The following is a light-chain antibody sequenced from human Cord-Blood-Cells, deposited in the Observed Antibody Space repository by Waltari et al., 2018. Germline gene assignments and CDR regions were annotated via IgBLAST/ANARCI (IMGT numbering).Light chain of an antibody. J-gene: IGKJ5*01. CDR1: QSVSSSY. CDR2: GAS. V-gene: IGKV3-20*01. Sequence: EIVLTQSPGTLSLSPGERATLSCRASQSVSSSYLAWYQQKPGQAPRLLIYGASSRATGIPDRFSGSASGTDFTLTISSLEPEDFAVYYCQQYGSSPPITFGQGTRLEIK. CDR3: QQYGSSPPIT.